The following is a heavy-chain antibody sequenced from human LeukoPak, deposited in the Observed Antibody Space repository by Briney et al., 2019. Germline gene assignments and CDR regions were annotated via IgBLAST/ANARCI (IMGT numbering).Heavy chain of an antibody. CDR1: GFTFSSYW. D-gene: IGHD3-22*01. Sequence: PGGSLRLSCAASGFTFSSYWMHWVRQAPGKGLVWVSRINSDGSSTSYADSVKGRFTISRDNAKNTLHLQMNSLRAEDTAVYYCARVARGARWYYYDSSGFSLDYWGQGTLVTVSS. CDR2: INSDGSST. V-gene: IGHV3-74*01. J-gene: IGHJ4*02. CDR3: ARVARGARWYYYDSSGFSLDY.